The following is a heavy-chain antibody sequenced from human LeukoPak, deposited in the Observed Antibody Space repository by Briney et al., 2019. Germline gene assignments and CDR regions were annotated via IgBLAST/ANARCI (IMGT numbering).Heavy chain of an antibody. CDR3: ARGRNNYYGSGSYYRPGLLDY. J-gene: IGHJ4*02. D-gene: IGHD3-10*01. CDR2: IYRSVTT. CDR1: GGSISSGGFY. V-gene: IGHV4-30-2*01. Sequence: SETLSLTCSVSGGSISSGGFYWSWIRQPPGKGLEWIGYIYRSVTTYYTPSLKSRVTISVDRSKNQFSLKLSSVTAADTAVYYCARGRNNYYGSGSYYRPGLLDYWGQGTLVTVSS.